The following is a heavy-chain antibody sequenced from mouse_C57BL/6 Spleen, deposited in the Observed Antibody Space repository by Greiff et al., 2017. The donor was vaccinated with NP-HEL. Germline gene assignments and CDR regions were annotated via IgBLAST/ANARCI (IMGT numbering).Heavy chain of an antibody. J-gene: IGHJ3*01. V-gene: IGHV1-80*01. CDR1: GYAFSSYW. CDR2: IYPGDGDT. D-gene: IGHD1-1*01. Sequence: QVQLQQSGAELVKPGASVKISCKASGYAFSSYWMNWVKQRPGKGLEWIGQIYPGDGDTNYNGKFKGKATLTADKSSSTAYMQLSSLTSEDSAVYFCARENYYGSSPFAYWGQGTLVTVSA. CDR3: ARENYYGSSPFAY.